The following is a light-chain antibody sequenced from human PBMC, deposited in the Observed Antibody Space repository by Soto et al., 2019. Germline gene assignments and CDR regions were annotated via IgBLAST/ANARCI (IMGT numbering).Light chain of an antibody. CDR2: DAS. J-gene: IGKJ4*01. CDR3: QQLNSNSLT. V-gene: IGKV1-13*02. CDR1: QGISSA. Sequence: AIQLTQSPSSLSASVGDRVTITCRASQGISSALTWYQQKPGKAPNLLMYDASSLESGVPSRFSGSGSGTDFTLSISSLQPEDSATYYCQQLNSNSLTFGGGTKVEIK.